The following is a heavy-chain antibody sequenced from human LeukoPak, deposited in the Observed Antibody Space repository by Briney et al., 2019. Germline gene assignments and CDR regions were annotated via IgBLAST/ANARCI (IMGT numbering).Heavy chain of an antibody. CDR1: GGSISSGGYY. J-gene: IGHJ1*01. CDR2: INHSGST. V-gene: IGHV4-39*07. CDR3: APGRFLEWLSP. Sequence: SETLSLTCTVSGGSISSGGYYWSWIRQPPGKGLEWIGEINHSGSTNYNPSLKSRVTISVDTSKNQFSLKLSSVTAADTAVYYCAPGRFLEWLSPWGQGTLVTVSS. D-gene: IGHD3-3*01.